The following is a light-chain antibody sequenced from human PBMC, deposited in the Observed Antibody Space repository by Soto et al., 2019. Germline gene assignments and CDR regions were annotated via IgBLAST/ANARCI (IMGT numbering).Light chain of an antibody. J-gene: IGKJ1*01. CDR2: DVS. CDR3: QQYDSFSVT. Sequence: DIQMSQPPSTPSASVGDTVTIACRASQRVSGWVAWHQQKPGKTPKLLIYDVSALKRGVPPRFSGSGSGTEFTLTLSSLQPEDFATYYCQQYDSFSVTFGQGTKVDIK. V-gene: IGKV1-5*01. CDR1: QRVSGW.